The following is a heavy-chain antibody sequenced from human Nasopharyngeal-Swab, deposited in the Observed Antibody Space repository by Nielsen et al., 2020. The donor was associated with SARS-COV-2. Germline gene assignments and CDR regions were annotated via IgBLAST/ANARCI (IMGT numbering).Heavy chain of an antibody. D-gene: IGHD4-23*01. Sequence: GESLKISCAASGFSFSNYAISWVRPAPGKGLEWVSAIRGSGGNTYYADSVKGRFTISRDNSKNTLQLQMNSLRAEDTAVYYCAKHYVGNSRHFEYWGQGTLVTVSS. CDR1: GFSFSNYA. V-gene: IGHV3-23*01. CDR3: AKHYVGNSRHFEY. J-gene: IGHJ4*02. CDR2: IRGSGGNT.